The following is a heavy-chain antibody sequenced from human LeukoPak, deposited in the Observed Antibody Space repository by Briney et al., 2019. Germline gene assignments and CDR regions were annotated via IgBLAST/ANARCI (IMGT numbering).Heavy chain of an antibody. CDR3: ARFSPVMFYFDY. D-gene: IGHD3-10*02. Sequence: PSQTLSLTCSVSGGSISRSDHYWSWIRQPPGKGLEWIGSIYYSGSTYYNPSLKSRVTISVDTSKNQFSLKLSSVTAADTAVYYCARFSPVMFYFDYWGQGTLVTVSS. CDR1: GGSISRSDHY. CDR2: IYYSGST. J-gene: IGHJ4*02. V-gene: IGHV4-30-2*03.